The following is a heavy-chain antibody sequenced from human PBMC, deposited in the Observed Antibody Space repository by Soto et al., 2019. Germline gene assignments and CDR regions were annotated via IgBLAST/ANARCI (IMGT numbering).Heavy chain of an antibody. CDR3: ARDALSRDSI. J-gene: IGHJ4*02. CDR1: GGSISSGGYC. D-gene: IGHD3-22*01. CDR2: ISYSGST. Sequence: SETLSLTCAVSGGSISSGGYCWSWIRQQPGKGLEWIGYISYSGSTYYNPSLESRVTISVDTSKNQFSLKLSSVTAADTAVYYCARDALSRDSIWGQGTLVTVSS. V-gene: IGHV4-31*11.